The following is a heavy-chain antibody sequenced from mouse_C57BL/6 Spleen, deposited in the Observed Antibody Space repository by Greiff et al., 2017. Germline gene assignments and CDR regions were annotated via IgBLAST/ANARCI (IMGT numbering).Heavy chain of an antibody. CDR1: GFTFSSYA. CDR2: ISSGGDYI. V-gene: IGHV5-9-1*02. Sequence: EVKLVESGEGLVKPGGSLKLSCAASGFTFSSYAMSWVRQTPEKRLEWVAYISSGGDYIYYADTVKGRFTISRDNARNTLYLQMSSLKSEDTAMYYCTRAGTTVVAPYAMDYWGQGTSVTVSS. CDR3: TRAGTTVVAPYAMDY. D-gene: IGHD1-1*01. J-gene: IGHJ4*01.